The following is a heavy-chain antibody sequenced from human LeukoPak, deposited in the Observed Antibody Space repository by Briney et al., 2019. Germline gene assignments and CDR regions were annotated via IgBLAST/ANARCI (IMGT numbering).Heavy chain of an antibody. CDR3: ARDLARSGGYSRGGPYYFDY. Sequence: SETLSLTCAVYGGSFSGYYWSWIRQPPGKGLEWIGEINHSGSTNYNPSLKSRVTISVDTSKNQFSLKLSSVTAADTAVYYCARDLARSGGYSRGGPYYFDYWGQGTLVTVSS. D-gene: IGHD2-21*02. CDR1: GGSFSGYY. V-gene: IGHV4-34*01. CDR2: INHSGST. J-gene: IGHJ4*02.